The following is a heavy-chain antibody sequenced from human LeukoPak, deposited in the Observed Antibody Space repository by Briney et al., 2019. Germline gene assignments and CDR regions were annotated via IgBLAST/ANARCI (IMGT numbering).Heavy chain of an antibody. CDR1: GYAFNFYG. Sequence: ASVKVSCKTSGYAFNFYGLNWVRQAPGQGLEWMGFISLNNGNTHYEQKFQGRVTMAADTSTNTASLEVKSLRSDDTAVYYCQRITIFGVVMDFDYWGQGTLVTVSS. CDR2: ISLNNGNT. V-gene: IGHV1-18*04. D-gene: IGHD3-3*01. J-gene: IGHJ4*02. CDR3: QRITIFGVVMDFDY.